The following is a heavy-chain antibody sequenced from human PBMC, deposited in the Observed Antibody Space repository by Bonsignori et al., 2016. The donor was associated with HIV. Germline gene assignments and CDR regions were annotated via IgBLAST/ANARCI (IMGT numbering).Heavy chain of an antibody. J-gene: IGHJ4*02. CDR1: GGSFSGYY. D-gene: IGHD2-2*02. Sequence: SETLSLTCAVYGGSFSGYYWSWIRQPPGKGLEWIGEINHSGSTNYNPSLKSRVTISVDTSKNQFSLKLSSVTAADTAVYYCARARGYCSSTSCYIRKSGDFDYWGQGTLVTVSS. CDR2: INHSGST. CDR3: ARARGYCSSTSCYIRKSGDFDY. V-gene: IGHV4-34*01.